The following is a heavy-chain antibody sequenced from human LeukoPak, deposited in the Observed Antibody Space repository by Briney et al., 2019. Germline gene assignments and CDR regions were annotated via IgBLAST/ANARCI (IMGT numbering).Heavy chain of an antibody. Sequence: GGSLRLSCAASGFTFSSYAMSWVRQAPGKGLEWVSAISGSGGSTYYADSVKGRFTISGDNSKNTLYLQMNSLRAEDTAVYYCARVIFVVVIANALDYWGQGTLVTVSS. CDR2: ISGSGGST. D-gene: IGHD2-21*01. CDR1: GFTFSSYA. CDR3: ARVIFVVVIANALDY. J-gene: IGHJ4*02. V-gene: IGHV3-23*01.